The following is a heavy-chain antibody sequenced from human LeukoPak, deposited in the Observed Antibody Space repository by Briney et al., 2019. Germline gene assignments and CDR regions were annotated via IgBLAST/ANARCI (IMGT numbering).Heavy chain of an antibody. V-gene: IGHV3-23*01. Sequence: PGGSLRLSCAASGFTFSSYAMSWLRQAPGKGLEWVSSITGSGVSTYYADSVKGHFTISRDNSKNKLYLQMNSLRAEDTAVYYCAKHGTQLKPFDIWGQGTMVTVSS. CDR2: ITGSGVST. J-gene: IGHJ3*02. CDR3: AKHGTQLKPFDI. D-gene: IGHD2-2*01. CDR1: GFTFSSYA.